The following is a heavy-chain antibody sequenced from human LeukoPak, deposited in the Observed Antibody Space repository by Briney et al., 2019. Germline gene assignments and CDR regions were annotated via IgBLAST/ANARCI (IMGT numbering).Heavy chain of an antibody. CDR1: GGSMGNYY. Sequence: PSETLSLTCTVSGGSMGNYYWNWIRQPPGKGLEWIGDMFYTGSGKYNPSLKSRVTISVDTSKRQISLKLTSVTTADTAVYYCATNLPGYSYGYWVAWGQGTLVTVSS. J-gene: IGHJ5*02. D-gene: IGHD5-18*01. CDR2: MFYTGSG. V-gene: IGHV4-59*01. CDR3: ATNLPGYSYGYWVA.